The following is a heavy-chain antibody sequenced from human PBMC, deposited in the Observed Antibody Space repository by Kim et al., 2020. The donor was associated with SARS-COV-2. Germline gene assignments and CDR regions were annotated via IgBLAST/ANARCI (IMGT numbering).Heavy chain of an antibody. CDR1: GYTFTSYG. J-gene: IGHJ4*02. V-gene: IGHV1-18*04. CDR2: ISAYNGNT. D-gene: IGHD2-21*02. Sequence: ASVKVSCKASGYTFTSYGISWVRQAPGQGLEWMGWISAYNGNTNYAQKLQGRVTMTTDTSTSTAYMELRSLRSDDTAVYYCARVPLPPYCGGDCYVIDYWGQGTLVTVSS. CDR3: ARVPLPPYCGGDCYVIDY.